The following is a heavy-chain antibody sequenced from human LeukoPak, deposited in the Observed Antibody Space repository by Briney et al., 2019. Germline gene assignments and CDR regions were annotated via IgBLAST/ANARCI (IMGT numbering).Heavy chain of an antibody. Sequence: PGGSLRLSCAASGFTFSSYAMHWVRQAPGKGLEWVAVISYDGSNKYYADSVKGRFTISRDNSKNTLYLQMNSLRAEDTAVYYCAREMTGSYYPYFDYWGQGTLVTVSS. D-gene: IGHD1-26*01. CDR1: GFTFSSYA. V-gene: IGHV3-30-3*01. CDR2: ISYDGSNK. J-gene: IGHJ4*02. CDR3: AREMTGSYYPYFDY.